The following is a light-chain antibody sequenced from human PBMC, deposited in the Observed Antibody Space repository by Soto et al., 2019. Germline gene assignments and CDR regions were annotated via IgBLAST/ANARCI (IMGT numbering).Light chain of an antibody. J-gene: IGKJ5*01. V-gene: IGKV1D-13*01. CDR2: DAS. CDR3: QQFNNYIT. CDR1: QGISSA. Sequence: AVQFTESPSSLSASVGDRVTITCRASQGISSALAWYQQKPGKAPKLLIYDASSLESGVPSRFSGSGSGTDFTLTISSLQPEDFATYYCQQFNNYITFGQGTRLEIK.